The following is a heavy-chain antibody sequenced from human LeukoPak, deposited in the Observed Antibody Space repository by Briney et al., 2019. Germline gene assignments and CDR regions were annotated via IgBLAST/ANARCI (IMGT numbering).Heavy chain of an antibody. V-gene: IGHV4-59*01. J-gene: IGHJ4*02. D-gene: IGHD6-13*01. CDR1: GGSISSYY. CDR3: ARDAYSSSWYYLDY. CDR2: IYYSGST. Sequence: SETLSLTCTVSGGSISSYYWSWIRQPPGKGLEWIGYIYYSGSTDYNPSLKSRVTISVDTSKNQFSLNLSSVTAADTAVYYCARDAYSSSWYYLDYWGQGALVTVSS.